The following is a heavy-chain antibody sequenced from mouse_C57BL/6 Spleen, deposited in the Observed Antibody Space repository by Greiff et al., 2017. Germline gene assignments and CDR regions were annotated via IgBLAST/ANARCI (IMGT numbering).Heavy chain of an antibody. CDR2: IYPGAGDT. D-gene: IGHD1-1*01. CDR3: AREVYYYGSKGYFDA. CDR1: GYAFSSSW. J-gene: IGHJ1*03. Sequence: QVQLQPSGPELVKPGASVKISCKASGYAFSSSWMNWVKQRPGTGLEWIGRIYPGAGDTNYNGKFKGKATLTTDKSSSTASMQLSSLTSEDSAVYFCAREVYYYGSKGYFDAWGTGTTVTVSS. V-gene: IGHV1-82*01.